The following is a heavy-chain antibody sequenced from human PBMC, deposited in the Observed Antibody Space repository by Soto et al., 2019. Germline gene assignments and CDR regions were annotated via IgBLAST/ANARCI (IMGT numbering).Heavy chain of an antibody. D-gene: IGHD5-12*01. Sequence: GESLKISCKGSGYSFTSYWIGWVRQMPGKGLEWVGIIYPGDSDTRYSPSFQGQVTISADKSISTAYLQWSSLKASDTAMYYCARRQMATMFGMDVWGQGTTVTVSS. CDR1: GYSFTSYW. CDR3: ARRQMATMFGMDV. CDR2: IYPGDSDT. V-gene: IGHV5-51*01. J-gene: IGHJ6*02.